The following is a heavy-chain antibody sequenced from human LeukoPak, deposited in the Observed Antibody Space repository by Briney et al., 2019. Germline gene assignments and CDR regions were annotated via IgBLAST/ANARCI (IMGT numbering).Heavy chain of an antibody. CDR3: ARDYGDYDRGFDF. V-gene: IGHV3-53*01. D-gene: IGHD4-17*01. J-gene: IGHJ3*01. CDR2: IYDDGTT. CDR1: GLIVSSVY. Sequence: GGSLRLSCAASGLIVSSVYMSWVRQAPGKGLEWVSLIYDDGTTFYADSVKGRFTISRDNSKNTLYLQMNNLRAEDTAVYYCARDYGDYDRGFDFWGQGTMVTVSS.